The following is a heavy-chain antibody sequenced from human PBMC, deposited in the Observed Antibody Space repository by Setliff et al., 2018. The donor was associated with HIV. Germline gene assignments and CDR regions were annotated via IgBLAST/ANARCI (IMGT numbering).Heavy chain of an antibody. J-gene: IGHJ6*03. Sequence: GASVKVSCKASGYTFTSYGISWVRQAPGQGLEWMGWISAYNGNTNYAQKLQGRVTMTTDTSTSTAYMELRSLKYDDTAVYYCAREGGATPEGPPYYYYYLDVWGKGSTVTVSS. V-gene: IGHV1-18*01. CDR3: AREGGATPEGPPYYYYYLDV. CDR2: ISAYNGNT. CDR1: GYTFTSYG. D-gene: IGHD3-16*01.